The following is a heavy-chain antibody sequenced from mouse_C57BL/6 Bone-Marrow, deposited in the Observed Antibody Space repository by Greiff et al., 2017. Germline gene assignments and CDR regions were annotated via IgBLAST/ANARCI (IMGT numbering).Heavy chain of an antibody. V-gene: IGHV1-26*01. J-gene: IGHJ2*01. CDR3: ARNWYYFDY. D-gene: IGHD4-1*01. CDR2: INPNNGGT. Sequence: EVQLQQSGPELVQPGASVKISCKASGYTFTDYYMYWVQQSHGKSLEWIGDINPNNGGTCYHQNFKGKVTFTVDKSSSTACMKRRSLTSEDSAVYYCARNWYYFDYWGQGTTLTVSS. CDR1: GYTFTDYY.